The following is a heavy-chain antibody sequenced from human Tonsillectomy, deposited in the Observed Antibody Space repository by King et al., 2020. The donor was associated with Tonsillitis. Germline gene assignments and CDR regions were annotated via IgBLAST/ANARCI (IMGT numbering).Heavy chain of an antibody. V-gene: IGHV1-2*02. CDR1: GYTFTGYY. J-gene: IGHJ4*02. CDR3: AGGDNWNPDY. Sequence: VQLVESGAEVKKPGASVKVSCQASGYTFTGYYIHWGRQAPGQGLEWMGWINPKRGGTNYAQKVQGRVTMTRDTSISTAYMESSRLRSDDTAVYYCAGGDNWNPDYWGQGTLVTVSS. CDR2: INPKRGGT. D-gene: IGHD1-20*01.